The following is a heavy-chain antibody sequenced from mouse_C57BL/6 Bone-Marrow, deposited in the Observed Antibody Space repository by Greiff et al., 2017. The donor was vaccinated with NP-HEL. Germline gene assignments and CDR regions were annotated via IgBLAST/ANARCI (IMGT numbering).Heavy chain of an antibody. CDR1: GYTFTSYW. J-gene: IGHJ2*01. Sequence: QVQLQQPGAELVRPGTSVKLSCKASGYTFTSYWMHWVKQRPGRGLEWIGVIDPSDSYTNYNQKFKGKATLTVDTSSSTAYMQLSSLTSEDSAVYYCARENYYFDYWGQGTTLTVSS. CDR2: IDPSDSYT. CDR3: ARENYYFDY. V-gene: IGHV1-59*01.